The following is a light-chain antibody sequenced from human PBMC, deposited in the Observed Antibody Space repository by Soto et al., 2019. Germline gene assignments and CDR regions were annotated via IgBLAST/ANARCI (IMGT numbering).Light chain of an antibody. J-gene: IGLJ1*01. V-gene: IGLV2-14*01. CDR2: EVT. CDR3: SSYTSSSLYV. CDR1: SSDVGGYNY. Sequence: QSALTQPASVSGSPGQSITISCTGTSSDVGGYNYVSWYQQRPGKAPKLMIYEVTNRPSGISNRFSGSKSGNTASLTISGLQAEDEADYYCSSYTSSSLYVFGAGTQLTVL.